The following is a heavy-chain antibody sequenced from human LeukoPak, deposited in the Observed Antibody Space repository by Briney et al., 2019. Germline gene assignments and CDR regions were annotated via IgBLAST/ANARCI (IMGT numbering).Heavy chain of an antibody. J-gene: IGHJ6*02. CDR3: ARHVSSGMDV. CDR2: IYYSVST. CDR1: GGSIRSYY. V-gene: IGHV4-59*08. Sequence: SETLSLTCTVSGGSIRSYYWSWIRQPPGKGLEWIGYIYYSVSTKYSPSLTSRVTISVDTSRNQFSLKLSSVTAADTAVYYCARHVSSGMDVWGQGTTVTVS.